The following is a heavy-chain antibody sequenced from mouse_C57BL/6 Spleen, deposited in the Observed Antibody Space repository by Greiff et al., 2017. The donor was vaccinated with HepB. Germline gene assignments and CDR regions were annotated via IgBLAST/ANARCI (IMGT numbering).Heavy chain of an antibody. V-gene: IGHV1-55*01. CDR3: ARNYGSSIRAWFAY. J-gene: IGHJ3*01. Sequence: QVQLQQPGAELVKPGASVKMSCKASGYTFTSYWITWVKQRPGQGLEWIGDIYPGSGSTNYNEKFKSKATLTVDTSSRTAYMQLSSLTSEDSAVYYCARNYGSSIRAWFAYWGQGTLVTVSA. CDR2: IYPGSGST. D-gene: IGHD1-1*01. CDR1: GYTFTSYW.